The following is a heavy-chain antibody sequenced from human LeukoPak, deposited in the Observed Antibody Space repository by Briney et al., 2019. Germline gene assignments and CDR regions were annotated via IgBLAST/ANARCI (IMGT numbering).Heavy chain of an antibody. D-gene: IGHD3-22*01. CDR1: GFTFSNYG. Sequence: GGSLRLSCAASGFTFSNYGMHWVRQAPGKGLEWVAFISYDGSYKYYADSVKGRFTISRDNSKNTLYLQMNSLRAEDTAVYYCAREGYYDSSGYYFDYWGQGTLVTVSS. J-gene: IGHJ4*02. V-gene: IGHV3-30*03. CDR2: ISYDGSYK. CDR3: AREGYYDSSGYYFDY.